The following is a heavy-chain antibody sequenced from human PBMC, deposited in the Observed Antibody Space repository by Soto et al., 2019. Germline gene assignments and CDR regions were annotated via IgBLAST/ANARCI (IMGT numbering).Heavy chain of an antibody. CDR1: GGTFSSYA. CDR3: ARDYYGSGSYFPFDY. Sequence: SVKVSCKASGGTFSSYAISWVRQAPGQGLEWMGGIIPIFGTADYAQKFQGRVTITADESTSTAYMELSSLRSEDTAVYYCARDYYGSGSYFPFDYWGQGTLVTVSS. D-gene: IGHD3-10*01. V-gene: IGHV1-69*13. CDR2: IIPIFGTA. J-gene: IGHJ4*02.